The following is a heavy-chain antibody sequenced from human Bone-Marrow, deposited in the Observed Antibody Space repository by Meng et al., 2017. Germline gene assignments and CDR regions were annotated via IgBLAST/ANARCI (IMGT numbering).Heavy chain of an antibody. CDR1: GFTFDDYA. CDR2: LSWRGDSI. V-gene: IGHV3-9*01. Sequence: SLKISCEASGFTFDDYAMHWIRQGPGKGLEWVSGLSWRGDSIGYADSVKGRFTISRDNAKNLVYLQMNSLRAEDTAVYYCARDGSFWNYDYYYGMDVWGQGTTVTVSS. J-gene: IGHJ6*02. CDR3: ARDGSFWNYDYYYGMDV. D-gene: IGHD1-1*01.